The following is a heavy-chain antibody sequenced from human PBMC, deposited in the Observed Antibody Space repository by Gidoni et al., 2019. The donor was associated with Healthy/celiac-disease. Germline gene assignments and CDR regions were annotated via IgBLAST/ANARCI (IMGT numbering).Heavy chain of an antibody. J-gene: IGHJ4*02. CDR1: GLTFSHYA. Sequence: EVPLLESGGGLVETGGSLRLSCAASGLTFSHYAMSWVRQAPGKGLEWVSAISGSGGSTDYADSVKGRFTISRDNSKNTLYLQMNSLRAEDTAVYYCANPFSYSSGRLYWGQGTLVTVSS. D-gene: IGHD6-19*01. CDR2: ISGSGGST. V-gene: IGHV3-23*01. CDR3: ANPFSYSSGRLY.